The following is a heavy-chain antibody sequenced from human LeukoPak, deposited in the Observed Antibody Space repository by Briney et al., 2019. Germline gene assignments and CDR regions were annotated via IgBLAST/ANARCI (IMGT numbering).Heavy chain of an antibody. CDR1: GGSFSGYY. CDR3: ARGRGVVPAAMLQLNY. D-gene: IGHD2-2*01. V-gene: IGHV4-34*01. Sequence: SETLSLTCAVYGGSFSGYYWSWIRQPPGKGLEWIGEINHSGSTNYNPSLKSRVTISVDTSKNQFSLKLSSVTAADTAVYYCARGRGVVPAAMLQLNYWGQGTLVTVSS. CDR2: INHSGST. J-gene: IGHJ4*02.